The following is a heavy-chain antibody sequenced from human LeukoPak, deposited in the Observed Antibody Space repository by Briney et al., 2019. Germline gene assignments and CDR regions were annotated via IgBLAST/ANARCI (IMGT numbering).Heavy chain of an antibody. Sequence: GGSLRLSCSASGFTFSSYAMHWVRQAPGKGLEYVSAIRNNGGSTYYADSVKGRFTISRDNSKNTLYLQMSSLRVEDTAVYYWVKQRTTGTPWGMDVWGKGTTVTVAS. J-gene: IGHJ6*04. CDR1: GFTFSSYA. D-gene: IGHD1-1*01. CDR2: IRNNGGST. V-gene: IGHV3-64D*06. CDR3: VKQRTTGTPWGMDV.